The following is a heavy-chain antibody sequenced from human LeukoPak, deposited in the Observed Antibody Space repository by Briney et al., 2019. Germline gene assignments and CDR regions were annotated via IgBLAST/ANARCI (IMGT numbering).Heavy chain of an antibody. CDR1: GGSISSGDYY. V-gene: IGHV4-61*08. J-gene: IGHJ4*02. CDR3: AGGYGGNSLPVDY. CDR2: IYYSGST. D-gene: IGHD4-23*01. Sequence: SETLSLTCTVSGGSISSGDYYWSWIRQPPGKGLEWIGYIYYSGSTNYNPSLKSRVTISVDTSKNQFSLKLSSVTAADTAVYYCAGGYGGNSLPVDYWGQGTLVTVSS.